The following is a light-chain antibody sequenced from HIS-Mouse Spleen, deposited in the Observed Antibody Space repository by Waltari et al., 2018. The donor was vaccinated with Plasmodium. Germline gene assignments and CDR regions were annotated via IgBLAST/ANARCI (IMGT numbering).Light chain of an antibody. J-gene: IGKJ1*01. Sequence: DIQLTQSPSFLPASVGDRVTITCRASQGISSYLAWYQQKPGKAPKLLIYAASTLQSGVPSRFSGSGSGTEFTLTISRLQPEDLAAYYCQQLNSYPWTFGQGTRVEIK. CDR1: QGISSY. CDR3: QQLNSYPWT. CDR2: AAS. V-gene: IGKV1-9*01.